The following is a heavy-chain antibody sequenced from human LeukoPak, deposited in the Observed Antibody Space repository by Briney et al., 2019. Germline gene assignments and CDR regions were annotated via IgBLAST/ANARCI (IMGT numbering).Heavy chain of an antibody. CDR2: IIPVLGIA. CDR3: ARELGARYCSGGSCYSTPGY. Sequence: SVKVSCKASGGTFSSYAISWVRQAPGQGLEWMGRIIPVLGIANYAQKFQGRVTITADKSTSTAYMELSSLRSEDTAVYYCARELGARYCSGGSCYSTPGYWGQGTLVTVSS. D-gene: IGHD2-15*01. V-gene: IGHV1-69*04. J-gene: IGHJ4*02. CDR1: GGTFSSYA.